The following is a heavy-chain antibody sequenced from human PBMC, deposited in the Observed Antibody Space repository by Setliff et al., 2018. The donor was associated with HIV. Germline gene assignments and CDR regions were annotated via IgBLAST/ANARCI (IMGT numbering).Heavy chain of an antibody. CDR2: INSDKGNT. D-gene: IGHD6-19*01. Sequence: ASVKVSCKASGYTFINCAIHWVRQAPGHRLEWMGWINSDKGNTKYSQKFQGRITITRDTSASTAYIEVSSLKSEDTAVYYCATLGVAVTGTVDYWGQGTLVTVSS. CDR3: ATLGVAVTGTVDY. CDR1: GYTFINCA. V-gene: IGHV1-3*01. J-gene: IGHJ4*02.